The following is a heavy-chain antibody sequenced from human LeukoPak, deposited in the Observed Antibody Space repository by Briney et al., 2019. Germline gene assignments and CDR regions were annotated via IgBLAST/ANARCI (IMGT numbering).Heavy chain of an antibody. J-gene: IGHJ4*02. V-gene: IGHV4-59*01. CDR3: ARAKYTSSPFDY. CDR1: GGSISSYY. D-gene: IGHD6-13*01. Sequence: SETLSLTCTVSGGSISSYYWSWIRQPPGKGLEWIGYIYYSGSTTYNPSLKSRVTISVDTSKSQFSLRLSSVTAADTAVYYCARAKYTSSPFDYWGQGTLVTVSS. CDR2: IYYSGST.